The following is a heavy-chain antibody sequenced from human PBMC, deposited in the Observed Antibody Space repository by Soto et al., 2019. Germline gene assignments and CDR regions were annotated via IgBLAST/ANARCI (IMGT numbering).Heavy chain of an antibody. CDR3: ARAGSITGTTSGWFDP. Sequence: QVQLVESGGGVVQPGRSLRLSCAASGFTFSSYAMHWVRQALGKGLEWVAVISYDGSNKYYADSVKGRFTISRDNSKKTLYLQMNSVRPEDTAVFYCARAGSITGTTSGWFDPWGQGTLVTVSS. J-gene: IGHJ5*02. CDR2: ISYDGSNK. D-gene: IGHD1-20*01. CDR1: GFTFSSYA. V-gene: IGHV3-30-3*01.